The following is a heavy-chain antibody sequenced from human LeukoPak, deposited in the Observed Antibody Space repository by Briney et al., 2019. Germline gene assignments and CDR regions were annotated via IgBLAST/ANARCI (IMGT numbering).Heavy chain of an antibody. CDR2: IKPVGSEK. CDR1: GFTFSGYW. Sequence: EPGGSLRLSCAASGFTFSGYWMSWVRQAPGKGLEWVANIKPVGSEKYYVDSVKGRFTISRDNAKNSLYLQMNSLRAEDTAVYYCARDRYVGATTAGDSDSWGQGTLVTVSS. V-gene: IGHV3-7*03. CDR3: ARDRYVGATTAGDSDS. J-gene: IGHJ4*02. D-gene: IGHD1-26*01.